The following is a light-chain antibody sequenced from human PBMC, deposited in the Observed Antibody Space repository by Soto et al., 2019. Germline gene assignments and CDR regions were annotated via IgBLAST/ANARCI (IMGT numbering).Light chain of an antibody. V-gene: IGLV2-11*01. CDR2: DVS. CDR1: SSDVGGYNY. CDR3: CSYAGSRWV. Sequence: QSALTQPRSVSGSPGQSVTISCTGTSSDVGGYNYVSWYQQHPGKAPKLMIYDVSKRPSGVPDRFSGSKSGNTASLTISGLQAEDEADYYCCSYAGSRWVFGGGTKSPS. J-gene: IGLJ3*02.